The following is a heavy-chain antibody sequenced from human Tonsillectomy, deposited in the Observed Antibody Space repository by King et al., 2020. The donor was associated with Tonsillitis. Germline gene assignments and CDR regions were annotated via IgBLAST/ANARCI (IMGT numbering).Heavy chain of an antibody. D-gene: IGHD6-13*01. V-gene: IGHV3-23*04. CDR1: GFTFSSYA. Sequence: DVQLVESGGGLVQPGGSLRLSCAASGFTFSSYAMSWVRQAPGKGLEWVSAISGSGGSTYYADSVKDRFTSSRDNSNNTLYLQMNRLRAEDTAVYYCAKESYSSSWFDPWGQGTLVTVSS. J-gene: IGHJ5*02. CDR2: ISGSGGST. CDR3: AKESYSSSWFDP.